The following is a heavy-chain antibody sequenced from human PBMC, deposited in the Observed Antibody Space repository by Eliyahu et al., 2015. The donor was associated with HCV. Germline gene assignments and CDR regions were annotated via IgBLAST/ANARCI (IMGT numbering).Heavy chain of an antibody. Sequence: EVQLVESGGGLFQPGGSLRLSCAASGFTFSHSWMHWVRQAPGKGLVWVSCIDGDGSNTGYADSVKGRFTISRDSAKNTLYLQMNSLRDEDTAVYYCARGRHYYVYDAFDAWGQGTVVTVSS. CDR2: IDGDGSNT. CDR1: GFTFSHSW. D-gene: IGHD3-10*02. V-gene: IGHV3-74*01. J-gene: IGHJ3*01. CDR3: ARGRHYYVYDAFDA.